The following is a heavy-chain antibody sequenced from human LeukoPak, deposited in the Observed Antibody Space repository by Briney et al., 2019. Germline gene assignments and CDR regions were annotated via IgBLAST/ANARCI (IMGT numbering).Heavy chain of an antibody. V-gene: IGHV4-59*01. CDR1: GGSISSYC. CDR2: IYYRGST. CDR3: ARLGGSSQFEY. J-gene: IGHJ4*02. D-gene: IGHD1-26*01. Sequence: PSETLSLTCKVSGGSISSYCWSWIRQPPGKGLEWIGYIYYRGSTNYNSSLKSRVTVSLDTSKTQFSLKLSSVTAADTAVYYCARLGGSSQFEYRGEGVLVTVSS.